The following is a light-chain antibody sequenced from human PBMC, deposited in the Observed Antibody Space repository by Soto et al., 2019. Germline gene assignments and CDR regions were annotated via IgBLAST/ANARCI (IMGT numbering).Light chain of an antibody. CDR1: QSVSSSY. CDR2: GAS. V-gene: IGKV3-20*01. Sequence: EIVLTQSPGTLSLSPGERATLSCRASQSVSSSYLAWYQQKPGQAPRLLIYGASNRPTGIPARFSGSGSGTDFTLTISRLEPEDFAVYYCQQYGSSPYTFVQGTKLEIK. CDR3: QQYGSSPYT. J-gene: IGKJ2*01.